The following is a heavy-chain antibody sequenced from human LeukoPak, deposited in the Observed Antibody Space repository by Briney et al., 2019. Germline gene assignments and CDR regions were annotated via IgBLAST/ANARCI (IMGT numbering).Heavy chain of an antibody. D-gene: IGHD6-6*01. J-gene: IGHJ5*02. CDR1: GGTLSSYA. V-gene: IGHV1-69*13. Sequence: SVKVSCKASGGTLSSYAISWVRQAPGQGLKWMGGIIPISGTANYAQKFQGRVTITADESTSTAYMALSSLRSEDTAVYYCARVAASRSSSPRCDPWGQGTLVTVSS. CDR2: IIPISGTA. CDR3: ARVAASRSSSPRCDP.